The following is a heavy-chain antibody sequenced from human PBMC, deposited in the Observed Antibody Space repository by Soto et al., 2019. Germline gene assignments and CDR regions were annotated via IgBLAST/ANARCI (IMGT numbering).Heavy chain of an antibody. Sequence: EVQLVESGGGLLQPGGSLRLSFAAPGFSFGSYSMIWVGQAPGKGPEWVSYIDHSSSSVRYVDSVEGRFTISRDNAKDSLSLQMNSLRVEDTAMYYCAVGIAVARGYFDLWGRGTLVTVSS. V-gene: IGHV3-48*04. CDR1: GFSFGSYS. CDR2: IDHSSSSV. CDR3: AVGIAVARGYFDL. J-gene: IGHJ2*01. D-gene: IGHD6-19*01.